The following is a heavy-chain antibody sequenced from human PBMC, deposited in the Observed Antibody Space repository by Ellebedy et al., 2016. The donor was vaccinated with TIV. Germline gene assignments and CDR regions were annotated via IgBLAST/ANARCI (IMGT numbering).Heavy chain of an antibody. J-gene: IGHJ3*02. CDR3: GRDDSLRLNGDAFDI. CDR2: IKEEGSEK. CDR1: GFTFSSYW. D-gene: IGHD5-18*01. Sequence: PGGSLRLSCAASGFTFSSYWMSWVRQAPGKGLEWVANIKEEGSEKYYVDSVKGRFTISRDNAKNSLFLQMNSLRDEDTAVYYCGRDDSLRLNGDAFDIWGQGTMVTVSS. V-gene: IGHV3-7*03.